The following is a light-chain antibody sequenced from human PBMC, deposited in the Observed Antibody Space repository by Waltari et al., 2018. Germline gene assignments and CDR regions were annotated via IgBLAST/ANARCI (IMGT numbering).Light chain of an antibody. CDR1: SSNIGNNY. CDR3: GTWDSSLVV. Sequence: QSVLTQPPSVSAAPGQKVTISCSGSSSNIGNNYVSWYQQLPGTAPKLLIYDNNKRPSGIPDRFSGSKSGTSATLGITGLQTGDEADYYCGTWDSSLVVFGGGTKLTVL. CDR2: DNN. V-gene: IGLV1-51*01. J-gene: IGLJ2*01.